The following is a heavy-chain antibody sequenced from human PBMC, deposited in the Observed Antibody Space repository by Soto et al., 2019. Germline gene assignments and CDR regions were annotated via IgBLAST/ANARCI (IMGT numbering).Heavy chain of an antibody. V-gene: IGHV2-70*04. CDR1: GFSLSTSGMR. J-gene: IGHJ4*02. Sequence: ESGPTLVNPTQTLTLTCTFSGFSLSTSGMRVSWIRQPPGKALEWLARIDWDDDKFYSTSLKTRLTISKDTSKNQVVLTMTNLEPVDTATYYCARRRWSGSYQALDSHPIDYWGQGTLVTVSS. CDR3: ARRRWSGSYQALDSHPIDY. CDR2: IDWDDDK. D-gene: IGHD1-26*01.